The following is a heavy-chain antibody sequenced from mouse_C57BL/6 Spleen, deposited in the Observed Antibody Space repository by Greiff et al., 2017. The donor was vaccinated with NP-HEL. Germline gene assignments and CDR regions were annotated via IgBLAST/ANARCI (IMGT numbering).Heavy chain of an antibody. CDR3: ASGYYGSSLFDY. V-gene: IGHV3-6*01. CDR1: GYSITSGYY. Sequence: EVQLVESGPGLVKPSQSLSLTCSVTGYSITSGYYWNWIRQFPGNKLEWMGYISYDGSNNYNPSLKNRISITRDTSKNQFFLKLNSVTTEDTATYYCASGYYGSSLFDYWGQGTTLTVSS. J-gene: IGHJ2*01. D-gene: IGHD1-1*01. CDR2: ISYDGSN.